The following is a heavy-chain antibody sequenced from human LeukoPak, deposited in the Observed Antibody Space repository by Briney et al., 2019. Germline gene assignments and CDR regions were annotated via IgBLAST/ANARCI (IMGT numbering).Heavy chain of an antibody. V-gene: IGHV1-69*13. J-gene: IGHJ4*02. D-gene: IGHD3-22*01. CDR3: ARDASIYDSRGYYFLF. CDR2: IIPIFGTA. Sequence: SVKVSCKASGGTFNRYAISWVRQAPGQGLEWMGGIIPIFGTANYAQKFQGRVTITADESSSTAYMELSSLRSEDTAVYYCARDASIYDSRGYYFLFWGQGALVTVSS. CDR1: GGTFNRYA.